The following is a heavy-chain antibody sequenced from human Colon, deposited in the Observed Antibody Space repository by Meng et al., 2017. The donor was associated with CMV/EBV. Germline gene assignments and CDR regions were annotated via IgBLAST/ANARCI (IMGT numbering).Heavy chain of an antibody. CDR2: IIPKFRAV. V-gene: IGHV1-69*01. D-gene: IGHD2-8*01. CDR3: ARGRNNGVELAAMRNYYHYGMDV. J-gene: IGHJ6*02. Sequence: ISWVRQDRGQGLEWVGGIIPKFRAVNYAQKLGDRIRVTLDEATGTVYMELRSLRSEDTAVYYCARGRNNGVELAAMRNYYHYGMDVWGQGTTVTVSS.